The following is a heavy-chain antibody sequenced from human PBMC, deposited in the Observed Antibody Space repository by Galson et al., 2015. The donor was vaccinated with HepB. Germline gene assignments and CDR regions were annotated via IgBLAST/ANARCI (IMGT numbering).Heavy chain of an antibody. J-gene: IGHJ4*02. D-gene: IGHD5-12*01. CDR3: ARDLTSGYDYGLFDY. Sequence: KASGGTFSSYAISWVRQAPGQGLEWMGGIIPIFGTANYAQKFQGRVTITADESTSTAYMELSSLRSEDTAVYYCARDLTSGYDYGLFDYWGQGTLVTVSS. V-gene: IGHV1-69*01. CDR1: GGTFSSYA. CDR2: IIPIFGTA.